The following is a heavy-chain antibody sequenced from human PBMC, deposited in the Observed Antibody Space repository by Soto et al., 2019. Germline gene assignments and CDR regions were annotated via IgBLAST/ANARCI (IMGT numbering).Heavy chain of an antibody. Sequence: SETLSLTCTVSGGSISSGDYYWSWIRQPPGKGLEWIGYIYYSGSTYYNPSLKSRVTISVDTSKNQFSLKLSSVTAADTAVYYCAREGYCSGGSCYARQFDYWGQGTLVTVSS. J-gene: IGHJ4*02. D-gene: IGHD2-15*01. CDR3: AREGYCSGGSCYARQFDY. V-gene: IGHV4-30-4*01. CDR2: IYYSGST. CDR1: GGSISSGDYY.